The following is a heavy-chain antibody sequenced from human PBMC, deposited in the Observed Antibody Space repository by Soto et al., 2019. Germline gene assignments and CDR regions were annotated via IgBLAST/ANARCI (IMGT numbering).Heavy chain of an antibody. Sequence: SETLSLTCAVYGGSFSGYYWSWIRQPPGKGLEWIGEINHSGSTNYNPSLKSRVTISVGTSKNQFSLKLSSVTAADTAVYYCARGRSYGASFDYWGQGTLVTVSS. V-gene: IGHV4-34*01. J-gene: IGHJ4*02. D-gene: IGHD5-18*01. CDR1: GGSFSGYY. CDR2: INHSGST. CDR3: ARGRSYGASFDY.